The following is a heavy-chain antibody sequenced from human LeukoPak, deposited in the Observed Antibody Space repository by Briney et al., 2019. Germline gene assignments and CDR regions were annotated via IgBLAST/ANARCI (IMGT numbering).Heavy chain of an antibody. CDR1: GFTFSSYS. CDR2: IKEDGTQK. Sequence: PGGSLRLSCAASGFTFSSYSMDWVRQAPGKGPEWVANIKEDGTQKYYVDSVRGRFTISRDNAENSLYLQMNSLRDEDTAVYYCAKTGERDYWGRGTLVTVSS. V-gene: IGHV3-7*01. J-gene: IGHJ4*02. CDR3: AKTGERDY. D-gene: IGHD7-27*01.